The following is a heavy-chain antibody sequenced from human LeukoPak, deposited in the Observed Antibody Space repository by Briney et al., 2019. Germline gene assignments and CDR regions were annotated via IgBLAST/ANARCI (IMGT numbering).Heavy chain of an antibody. CDR2: ISGSGGST. Sequence: PGGSLRLSCAASGFTFSSYAMSWVRQAPGKGLEWVSAISGSGGSTYYADSVKGRFTISRDNSKNTLYLQMNSLRAEDTAVYYCAKVDSGVIAVATIDYWGQGTLVTVSS. CDR1: GFTFSSYA. CDR3: AKVDSGVIAVATIDY. D-gene: IGHD6-19*01. J-gene: IGHJ4*02. V-gene: IGHV3-23*01.